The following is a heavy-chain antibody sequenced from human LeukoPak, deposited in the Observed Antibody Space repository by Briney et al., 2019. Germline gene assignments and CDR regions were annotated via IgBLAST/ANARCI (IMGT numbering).Heavy chain of an antibody. CDR1: GFTFSSYA. CDR3: AKGIEYSSSPEDY. CDR2: ISGSGGST. V-gene: IGHV3-23*01. Sequence: GGSLRLSCAASGFTFSSYAMSWVRQAPWKGLEWVSAISGSGGSTYYADSVKGRFTISRDNSKNTLYLQMNSLRAEDTAVYYCAKGIEYSSSPEDYWGQGTLVTVSS. J-gene: IGHJ4*02. D-gene: IGHD6-6*01.